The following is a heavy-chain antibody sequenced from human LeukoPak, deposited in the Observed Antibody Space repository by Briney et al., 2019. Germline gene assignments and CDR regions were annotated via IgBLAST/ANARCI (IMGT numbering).Heavy chain of an antibody. CDR2: IIPIFGTA. D-gene: IGHD4-17*01. J-gene: IGHJ4*02. Sequence: SVKVSCKASGGTFSSYAISWVRQAPGQGLEWMGGIIPIFGTANYAQKFQGRVTMTRDTSTSTVYMELSSLRSEDTAVYYCSLSVTGYDYWGQGTLVTVSS. CDR3: SLSVTGYDY. CDR1: GGTFSSYA. V-gene: IGHV1-69*05.